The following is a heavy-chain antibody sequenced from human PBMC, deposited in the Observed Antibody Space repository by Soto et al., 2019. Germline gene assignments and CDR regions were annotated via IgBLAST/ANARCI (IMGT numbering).Heavy chain of an antibody. CDR2: IYYSGST. Sequence: SETLSLTCTVSGGSISSGDYYWSWIRQPPGKGLEWIGYIYYSGSTYYNPSLKSRVTISVDTSKNQFSLKLSSVTAADTAVYYCARKDSSGYYGFGYWGQGTLVTVSS. D-gene: IGHD3-22*01. V-gene: IGHV4-30-4*01. CDR3: ARKDSSGYYGFGY. CDR1: GGSISSGDYY. J-gene: IGHJ4*02.